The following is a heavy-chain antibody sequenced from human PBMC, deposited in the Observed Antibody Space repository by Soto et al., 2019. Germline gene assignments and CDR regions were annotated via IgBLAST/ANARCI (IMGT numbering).Heavy chain of an antibody. CDR3: ARDYGSGGDAFDI. D-gene: IGHD3-10*01. Sequence: SETLSVTYTVSGGSISSGGYYWSWIRQHPGKGLEWIGYIYYSGSTYYNPSLKSRVTISVDTSKNQFSLKLSSVTAADTAVYYCARDYGSGGDAFDIWGQGTMVTVSS. CDR2: IYYSGST. V-gene: IGHV4-31*03. CDR1: GGSISSGGYY. J-gene: IGHJ3*02.